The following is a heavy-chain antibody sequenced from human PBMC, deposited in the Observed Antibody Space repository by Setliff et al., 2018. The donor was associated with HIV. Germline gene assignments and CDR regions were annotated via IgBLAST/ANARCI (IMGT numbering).Heavy chain of an antibody. J-gene: IGHJ4*02. Sequence: PSETLSLTCAVSGYSIGSGSFWGWIRQPPGKGLEWIATIPHNGGTYYNPDPSLKSRVTISVDTSKNQFSLKLSSVTAADAAVYYCASRVYYYDSSGYPIGIRFDYWGQGTLVTVSS. CDR1: GYSIGSGSF. CDR3: ASRVYYYDSSGYPIGIRFDY. V-gene: IGHV4-38-2*01. D-gene: IGHD3-22*01. CDR2: IPHNGGT.